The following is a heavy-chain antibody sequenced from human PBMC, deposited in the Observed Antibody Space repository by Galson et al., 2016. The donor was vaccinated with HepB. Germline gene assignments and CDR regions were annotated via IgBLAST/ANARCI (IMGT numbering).Heavy chain of an antibody. CDR2: ISWNSDRV. J-gene: IGHJ4*02. CDR1: GFTFDDHA. V-gene: IGHV3-9*01. CDR3: VKGRKPILTGYFDC. Sequence: SLRLSCAVSGFTFDDHAMHWVRQAPGKGLEWVSGISWNSDRVVYADSVKGRISISRDNAKNSLYLQMNSLRAEDTAFYYCVKGRKPILTGYFDCWGQGLQVTVSS. D-gene: IGHD3-9*01.